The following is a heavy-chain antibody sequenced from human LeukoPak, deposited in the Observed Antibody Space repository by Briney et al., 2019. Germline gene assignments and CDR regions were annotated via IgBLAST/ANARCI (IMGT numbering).Heavy chain of an antibody. CDR3: ARDRYYYDSSGTRWFDS. J-gene: IGHJ5*01. D-gene: IGHD3-22*01. CDR2: IIHSGST. V-gene: IGHV4-34*12. Sequence: PSETLSLTCAVYGGSFSGYYWSWIRQPPGKGLVWIGEIIHSGSTNYNPSLKSRVTISVDTSKNQFSLKLSSVTAADTAVYYCARDRYYYDSSGTRWFDSWGQGTLVTVSS. CDR1: GGSFSGYY.